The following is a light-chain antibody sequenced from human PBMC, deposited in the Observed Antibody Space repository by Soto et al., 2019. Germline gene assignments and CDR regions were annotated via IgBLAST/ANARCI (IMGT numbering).Light chain of an antibody. V-gene: IGLV2-14*01. CDR2: EIR. CDR3: SSYTRSSTYI. CDR1: SDDVGGYQY. Sequence: HSALTQPASVSGSPGQSITISCRGTSDDVGGYQYVSWYQQIPGEAPKLLIYEIRNRPSGVSNRFSGSKSGNTASLTISGLQAEDEATYYCSSYTRSSTYIFGTGTKLTVL. J-gene: IGLJ1*01.